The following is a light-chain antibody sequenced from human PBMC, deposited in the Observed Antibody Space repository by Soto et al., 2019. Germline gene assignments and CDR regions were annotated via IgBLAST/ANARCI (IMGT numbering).Light chain of an antibody. V-gene: IGLV1-40*01. Sequence: QSVLTQPPSVSGAPGQRVTISCTGGSSNIGATYDVHWYRQLPGTAPQLLIYGNNNRPSGVPDRFSGSKSGTSASLAISGLQADDEGYYYCQSYDGSLGAVIFGGGTQLTVL. CDR2: GNN. CDR3: QSYDGSLGAVI. CDR1: SSNIGATYD. J-gene: IGLJ2*01.